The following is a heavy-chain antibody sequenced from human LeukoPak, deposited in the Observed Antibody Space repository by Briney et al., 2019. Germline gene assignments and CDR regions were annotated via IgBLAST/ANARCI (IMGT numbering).Heavy chain of an antibody. CDR1: GFTFSDYY. J-gene: IGHJ4*02. CDR2: ISSSGSPI. Sequence: GGSMRLSCAASGFTFSDYYMSWIRQAPGKGLEWVSYISSSGSPIYYADSVKGRFPISRDNAKNSLYLQMNSLRAEDTAVYYCARDVAIAVAANPVDYWGQGTLVTVSS. V-gene: IGHV3-11*01. D-gene: IGHD6-19*01. CDR3: ARDVAIAVAANPVDY.